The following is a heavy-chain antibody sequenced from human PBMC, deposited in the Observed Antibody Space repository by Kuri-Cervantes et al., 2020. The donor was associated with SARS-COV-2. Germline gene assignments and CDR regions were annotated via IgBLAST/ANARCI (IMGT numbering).Heavy chain of an antibody. CDR1: GGSISSSSYY. CDR2: IYYSGST. D-gene: IGHD3-9*01. J-gene: IGHJ4*02. V-gene: IGHV4-61*05. Sequence: SETLSLTCTVSGGSISSSSYYWGWIRQPPGKGLEWIGYIYYSGSTNYNPSLKSRVTISVDTSKNQFSLKLSSVTAADTAVYYCARHYDILTGRLLGGFDYWGQGTLVTVSS. CDR3: ARHYDILTGRLLGGFDY.